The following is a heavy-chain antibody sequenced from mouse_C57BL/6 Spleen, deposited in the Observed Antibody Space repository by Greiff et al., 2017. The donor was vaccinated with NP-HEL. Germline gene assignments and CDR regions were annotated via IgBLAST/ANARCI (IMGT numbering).Heavy chain of an antibody. J-gene: IGHJ2*01. CDR1: GYTFTDYY. CDR3: ARHYYGSSYYFDY. CDR2: INPYNGGT. Sequence: LVKPGASVKMSCKASGYTFTDYYMNWVKQSHGKSLEWIGVINPYNGGTSYNQKFKGKATLTVDKSSSTAYMELNSLTSEDSAVYYCARHYYGSSYYFDYWGQGTTLTVSS. D-gene: IGHD1-1*01. V-gene: IGHV1-19*01.